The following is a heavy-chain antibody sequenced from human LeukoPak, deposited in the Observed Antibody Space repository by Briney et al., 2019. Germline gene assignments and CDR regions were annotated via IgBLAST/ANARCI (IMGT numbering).Heavy chain of an antibody. Sequence: GESLKISCKGSGYSFTSYRIAWVRQMPGKGLEWMGIIYPGDSDTRYSPSFQGQVTMSADKSISTAYLQWSSLRASDTAMYYCARHPPHNYGSNFDAFDIWGQGTMVTV. CDR3: ARHPPHNYGSNFDAFDI. CDR2: IYPGDSDT. CDR1: GYSFTSYR. D-gene: IGHD3-22*01. J-gene: IGHJ3*02. V-gene: IGHV5-51*01.